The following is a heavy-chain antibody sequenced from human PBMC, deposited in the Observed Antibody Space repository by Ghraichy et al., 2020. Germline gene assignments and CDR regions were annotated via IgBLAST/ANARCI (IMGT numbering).Heavy chain of an antibody. CDR1: GGSFSEYY. CDR2: VSRGGSA. D-gene: IGHD6-13*01. V-gene: IGHV4-34*01. CDR3: VREGIWPYSRSWYRGFDV. J-gene: IGHJ3*01. Sequence: SETLSLTCAVYGGSFSEYYWSWIRQPPGKGLEWIADVSRGGSANYNPSLQSRVTISIDTSKNQVSLRLNSVTAADTAVYYCVREGIWPYSRSWYRGFDVWGQGSLVTVSS.